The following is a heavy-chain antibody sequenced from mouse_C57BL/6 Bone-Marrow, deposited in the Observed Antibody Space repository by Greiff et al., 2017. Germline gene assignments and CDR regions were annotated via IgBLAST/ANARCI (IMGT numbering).Heavy chain of an antibody. V-gene: IGHV14-1*01. CDR1: GFNIKDYY. J-gene: IGHJ4*01. D-gene: IGHD1-1*01. CDR3: TEYYYGTPYYCAMDY. CDR2: IDPEAGDT. Sequence: VQLQQSGAELVRPGASVKLSCTASGFNIKDYYMHWVKQRPEQGLEWIGRIDPEAGDTEYAPKFQGKATMTADTSSNTAYLQLSSLTSEDTADYYCTEYYYGTPYYCAMDYWGQGTTVTVSS.